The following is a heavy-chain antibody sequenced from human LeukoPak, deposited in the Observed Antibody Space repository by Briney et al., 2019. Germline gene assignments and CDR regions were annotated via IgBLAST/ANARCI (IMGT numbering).Heavy chain of an antibody. CDR3: AREGRWGMKYYFDF. CDR2: IYHTGST. J-gene: IGHJ4*02. CDR1: GGSFTGHY. V-gene: IGHV4-59*11. Sequence: SETLSLTCNVSGGSFTGHYWSWVRQSSEKGLEWIGQIYHTGSTHYNPSLRSRFAISVDTSKNKFFLNVKSVIAADTAVYYCAREGRWGMKYYFDFWGQGTLVIVSS. D-gene: IGHD4-23*01.